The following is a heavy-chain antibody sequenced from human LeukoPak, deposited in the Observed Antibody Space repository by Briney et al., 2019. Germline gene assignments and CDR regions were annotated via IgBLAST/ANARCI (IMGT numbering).Heavy chain of an antibody. CDR1: GFTFGHYA. J-gene: IGHJ4*02. CDR3: AKSRGRCGSTSCYFDY. V-gene: IGHV3-30*02. D-gene: IGHD2-2*01. Sequence: PGGSLRLSCTGSGFTFGHYALAWVRQAPGKGLEWVAFIRYDGSNKYYADSVKGRFTISRDNSKNTLYLQVNSLRAEDTAVYYCAKSRGRCGSTSCYFDYWGQGTLVTVSS. CDR2: IRYDGSNK.